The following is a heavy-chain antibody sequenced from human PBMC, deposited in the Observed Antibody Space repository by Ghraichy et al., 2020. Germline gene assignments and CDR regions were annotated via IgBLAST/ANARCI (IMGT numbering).Heavy chain of an antibody. D-gene: IGHD6-13*01. V-gene: IGHV3-48*01. CDR1: GFSFSNYS. CDR3: ARHRFPRRAAVGDWYFDL. J-gene: IGHJ2*01. Sequence: GGSLRLSCEGSGFSFSNYSMIWVRLTPRKALEWVSYITGSSITIFYADSVKGRFTISRDNAKNSLYLQMNSLRAEDTAVYYCARHRFPRRAAVGDWYFDLWGRGTRVIGSS. CDR2: ITGSSITI.